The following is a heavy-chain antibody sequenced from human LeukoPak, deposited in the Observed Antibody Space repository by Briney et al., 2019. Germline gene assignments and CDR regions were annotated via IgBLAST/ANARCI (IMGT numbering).Heavy chain of an antibody. CDR1: GFTFSSYG. Sequence: GGSLRLSCAASGFTFSSYGMHWVRQAPGKGLEWVAFIRYDGSNKYYADSVKGRFTISRDNSKNTLYLQMNSLRAEDTAVYYCAGSYDYVWGSFGYWGQGTLVTVSS. CDR3: AGSYDYVWGSFGY. CDR2: IRYDGSNK. D-gene: IGHD3-16*01. J-gene: IGHJ4*02. V-gene: IGHV3-30*02.